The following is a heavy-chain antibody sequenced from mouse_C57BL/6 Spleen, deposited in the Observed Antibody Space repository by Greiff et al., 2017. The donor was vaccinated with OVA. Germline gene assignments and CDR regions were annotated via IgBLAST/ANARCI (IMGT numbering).Heavy chain of an antibody. Sequence: QVQLQQPGAELVMPGASVKLSCKASGYTFTSYWMHWVKQRPGQGLEWIGEIDPSDSYTNYNQKFKGKSTLTVDKSSSTAYMQLSSLTAEDSAVYYGGRGNGRAWFADGGQGTLVTVSA. CDR2: IDPSDSYT. D-gene: IGHD1-1*02. CDR1: GYTFTSYW. V-gene: IGHV1-69*01. J-gene: IGHJ3*01. CDR3: GRGNGRAWFAD.